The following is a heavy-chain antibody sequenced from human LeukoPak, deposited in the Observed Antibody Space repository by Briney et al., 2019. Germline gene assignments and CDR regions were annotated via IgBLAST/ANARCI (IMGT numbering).Heavy chain of an antibody. V-gene: IGHV4-38-2*01. Sequence: PSETLSLTCAVSGYSIRSGYYWGWIRQPPGKGLEWIGSIYHSGSTYYNTSLTSRVTISVDTSKSQFSLKLSSVTAADTAVYYCARVPTYFDFWSGYYRDNWFDPWGQGTLVTVSS. CDR2: IYHSGST. D-gene: IGHD3-3*01. CDR1: GYSIRSGYY. J-gene: IGHJ5*02. CDR3: ARVPTYFDFWSGYYRDNWFDP.